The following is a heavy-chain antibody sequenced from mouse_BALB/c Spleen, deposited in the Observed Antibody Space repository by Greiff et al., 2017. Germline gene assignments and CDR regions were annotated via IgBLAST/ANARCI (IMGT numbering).Heavy chain of an antibody. CDR3: ARSIYYYGSYAMDY. CDR2: ISTYYGDA. V-gene: IGHV1S137*01. CDR1: GYTFTDYA. Sequence: VQLQESGAELVRRGVSVKISCKGSGYTFTDYAMHWVKQSHAKSLEWIGVISTYYGDASYNQKFKGKATMTVDKSSSTAYMELARLTSEDSAIYYCARSIYYYGSYAMDYWGQGTSVTVSS. J-gene: IGHJ4*01. D-gene: IGHD1-1*01.